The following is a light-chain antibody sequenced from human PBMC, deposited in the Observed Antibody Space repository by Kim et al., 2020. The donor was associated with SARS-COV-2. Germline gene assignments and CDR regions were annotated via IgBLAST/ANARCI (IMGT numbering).Light chain of an antibody. CDR2: DAS. Sequence: EIVLTQSPGTLSLSPGERATLSCRASQSVSSSYLAWYQHKPGQAPRLLISDASSRASGIPDRFSGSGSGTDFTLTITRLEPEDFAVYYCQQYGRSALTFGGGTKVDIK. CDR3: QQYGRSALT. CDR1: QSVSSSY. V-gene: IGKV3-20*01. J-gene: IGKJ4*01.